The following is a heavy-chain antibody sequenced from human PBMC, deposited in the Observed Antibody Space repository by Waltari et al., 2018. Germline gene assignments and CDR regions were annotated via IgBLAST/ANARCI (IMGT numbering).Heavy chain of an antibody. CDR1: GGSFSGDY. V-gene: IGHV4-34*01. D-gene: IGHD2-8*01. Sequence: QRQLQQWGAGLLKRSETLSLTCAVSGGSFSGDYWSWIRQPPGKGLEWIGEINHSGSTNYNPSLKSRVTISVDTSKNQFSLKLSSVTAADTAVYYCARGRVYACFDPWGQGTLVTVSS. CDR3: ARGRVYACFDP. J-gene: IGHJ5*02. CDR2: INHSGST.